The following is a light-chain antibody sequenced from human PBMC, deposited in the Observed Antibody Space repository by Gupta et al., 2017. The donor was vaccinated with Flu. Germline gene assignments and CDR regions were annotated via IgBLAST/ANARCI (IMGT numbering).Light chain of an antibody. J-gene: IGKJ1*01. V-gene: IGKV3-11*01. Sequence: EIVLTQSPATLSLSPGEGATLSCRASQSVGSYLAWYQQKAGQAPRLLIYDASNRATGIPARFSGSGSEKDFTLTSSRREAEDFAIYYWQQRSTSKTFGQGTKVEIK. CDR1: QSVGSY. CDR2: DAS. CDR3: QQRSTSKT.